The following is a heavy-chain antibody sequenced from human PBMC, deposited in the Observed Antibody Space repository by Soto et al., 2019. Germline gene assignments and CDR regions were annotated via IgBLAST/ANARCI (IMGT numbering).Heavy chain of an antibody. Sequence: SVKVSCKASGYTFTSYGISWVRQAPGQGLEWMGGIIPIFGTANYAQKFQGRVTITADESTSTAHMELSSLRPEDTAVYYCATPDFLYYYDSSGYYYFQHWGQGTLVTVSS. D-gene: IGHD3-22*01. V-gene: IGHV1-69*13. CDR1: GYTFTSYG. CDR2: IIPIFGTA. J-gene: IGHJ1*01. CDR3: ATPDFLYYYDSSGYYYFQH.